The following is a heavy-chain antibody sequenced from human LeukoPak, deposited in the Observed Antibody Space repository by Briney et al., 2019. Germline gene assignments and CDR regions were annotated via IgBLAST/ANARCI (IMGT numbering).Heavy chain of an antibody. J-gene: IGHJ4*02. D-gene: IGHD3-10*01. CDR2: ISGSGGST. V-gene: IGHV3-23*01. CDR3: ARVTMIRGALDRDFDC. CDR1: GFTFSSYA. Sequence: GGSLRLSCAASGFTFSSYAMSWVRQAPGKGLEWVSAISGSGGSTYYADSVKGRFTISRDNSKNSLSLQMNSLRAEDTAVYYCARVTMIRGALDRDFDCWGQGTLVTVSS.